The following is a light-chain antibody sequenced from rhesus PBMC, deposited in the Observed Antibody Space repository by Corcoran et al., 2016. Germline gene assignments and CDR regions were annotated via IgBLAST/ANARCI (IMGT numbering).Light chain of an antibody. CDR3: SSYASIDIFYI. J-gene: IGLJ1*01. V-gene: IGLV2-23*01. CDR2: DVN. CDR1: SSDIGGHDY. Sequence: QAPLTQHRSVSGSPGQSISNSCTGTSSDIGGHDYVSCYKQEPGKVPKLLIYDVNTLPSGVSDRFSGSKSGNTASLTISGLQAEDEADYYCSSYASIDIFYIFGVGTRVTVL.